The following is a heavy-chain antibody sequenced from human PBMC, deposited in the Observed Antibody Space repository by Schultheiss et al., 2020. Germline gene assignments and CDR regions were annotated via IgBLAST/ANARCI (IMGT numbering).Heavy chain of an antibody. J-gene: IGHJ4*02. CDR1: GASISSGGKS. D-gene: IGHD5-18*01. CDR2: IYYSGST. V-gene: IGHV4-30-4*07. CDR3: ASTDTAMISHY. Sequence: SETLSLTCAVSGASISSGGKSWSWIRQPPGKGLEWIGYIYYSGSTYYNPSLKSRVTISVDTSENQFSLRLSSVSAADTAVYYCASTDTAMISHYWGRGTLVTVSS.